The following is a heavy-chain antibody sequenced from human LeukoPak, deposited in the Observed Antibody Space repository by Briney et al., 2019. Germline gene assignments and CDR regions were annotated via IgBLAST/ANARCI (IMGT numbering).Heavy chain of an antibody. CDR3: ARLSDY. Sequence: PSETLSLTCSVSGGSISSSSHYWGWIRQPPGKGLEWIGGIYYGGSTYYNTSLTSRVTISVDTSKNQFSLKLTSVTAADTAVYYCARLSDYWGQGTLVTVSS. CDR2: IYYGGST. CDR1: GGSISSSSHY. V-gene: IGHV4-39*01. J-gene: IGHJ4*02.